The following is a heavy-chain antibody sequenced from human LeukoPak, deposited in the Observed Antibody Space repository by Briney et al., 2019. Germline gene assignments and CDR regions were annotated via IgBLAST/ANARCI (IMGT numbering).Heavy chain of an antibody. CDR1: GYTFTGYF. CDR2: INPNSGGT. D-gene: IGHD3-22*01. J-gene: IGHJ4*02. V-gene: IGHV1-2*06. Sequence: ASVKVSCKASGYTFTGYFIHWVRQAPGQGLEWVGRINPNSGGTNFAQKFQGRVTMTRDTSVTTAYMELNKLRSDDTAVYYCARVYYDSSDYPIFDNWGQGTLVTVFS. CDR3: ARVYYDSSDYPIFDN.